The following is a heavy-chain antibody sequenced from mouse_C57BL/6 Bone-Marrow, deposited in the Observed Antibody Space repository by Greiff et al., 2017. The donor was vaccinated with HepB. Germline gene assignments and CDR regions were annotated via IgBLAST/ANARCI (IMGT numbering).Heavy chain of an antibody. CDR1: GFTFSSYA. V-gene: IGHV5-4*01. D-gene: IGHD1-1*01. J-gene: IGHJ4*01. CDR2: ISDGGSYT. Sequence: EVKVVESGGGLVKPGGSLKLSCAASGFTFSSYAMSWVRQTPEKRLEWVATISDGGSYTYYPDNVKGRFTISRDNAKNNLYLQMSHLKSEDTAMYYCARDPYYYGNAMDYWGQGTSVTVSS. CDR3: ARDPYYYGNAMDY.